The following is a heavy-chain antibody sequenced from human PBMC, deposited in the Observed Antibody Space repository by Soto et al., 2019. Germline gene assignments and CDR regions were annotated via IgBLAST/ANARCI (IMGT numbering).Heavy chain of an antibody. CDR3: ASVTFGGVVLAH. Sequence: SETLSLTCTVSAASFSKYYWSWIRQPPGKGLEWIGYIYFNGNTNYNPSLKRRVTISIDTSKKQISPNLTSATDADTAVYYCASVTFGGVVLAHWGQGTLVTVSS. V-gene: IGHV4-59*01. CDR2: IYFNGNT. D-gene: IGHD3-16*01. J-gene: IGHJ4*02. CDR1: AASFSKYY.